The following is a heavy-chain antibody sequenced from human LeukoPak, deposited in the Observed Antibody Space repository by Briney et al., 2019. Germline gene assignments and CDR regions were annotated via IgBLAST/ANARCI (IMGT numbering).Heavy chain of an antibody. CDR2: MNPNSGNT. J-gene: IGHJ5*02. CDR3: ARISRFCSGGSCYPGNRFAP. V-gene: IGHV1-8*01. Sequence: ASVTVSCKASGYTFTSYDINWVRQATGQGLEWMGWMNPNSGNTGYTQKFQGRVTMTTNTSITTAYMELSSLRSEDTAVYYCARISRFCSGGSCYPGNRFAPWAQGTLVTVSS. CDR1: GYTFTSYD. D-gene: IGHD2-15*01.